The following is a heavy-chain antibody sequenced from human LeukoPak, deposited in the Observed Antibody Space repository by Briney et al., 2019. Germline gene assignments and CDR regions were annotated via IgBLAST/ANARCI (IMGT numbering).Heavy chain of an antibody. CDR3: ARSPSGYSYGYISEYFQH. CDR1: GFTFSNVW. V-gene: IGHV4-59*08. J-gene: IGHJ1*01. CDR2: IYYSGST. D-gene: IGHD5-18*01. Sequence: TGGSLRLSCAASGFTFSNVWMSWVRQAPGKGLEWIGYIYYSGSTNYNPSLKSRVTISVDTSKNQFSLKLSSVTAADTAVYYCARSPSGYSYGYISEYFQHWGQGTLVTVSS.